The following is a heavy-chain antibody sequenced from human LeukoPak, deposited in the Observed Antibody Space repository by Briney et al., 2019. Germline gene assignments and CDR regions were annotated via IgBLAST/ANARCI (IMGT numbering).Heavy chain of an antibody. J-gene: IGHJ5*02. D-gene: IGHD1-26*01. CDR1: GYTFTSYG. CDR2: ISTYNGHT. Sequence: ASVKVSCKASGYTFTSYGINWVRQAPGQGREWMGWISTYNGHTNYAQKFQGRVTMTTDTSTSTASMELRSLRSDDTAVYYCARDHAAGWELPLNWFDPWGQGTLVTVSS. CDR3: ARDHAAGWELPLNWFDP. V-gene: IGHV1-18*01.